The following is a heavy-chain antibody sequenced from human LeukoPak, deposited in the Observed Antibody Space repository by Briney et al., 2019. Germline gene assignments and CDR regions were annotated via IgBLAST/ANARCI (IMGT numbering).Heavy chain of an antibody. CDR3: AKGGRGYYYDSSGYLNLNY. CDR1: GFTFSSYA. J-gene: IGHJ4*02. D-gene: IGHD3-22*01. CDR2: ISGSGGST. Sequence: AGGSLRLSCAASGFTFSSYAMSWVRQAPGKVLEWVSAISGSGGSTYYADSVNGRFTISRDNSKNTLYLQMNSLRAEDTAVYYCAKGGRGYYYDSSGYLNLNYWGQGTLVTVSS. V-gene: IGHV3-23*01.